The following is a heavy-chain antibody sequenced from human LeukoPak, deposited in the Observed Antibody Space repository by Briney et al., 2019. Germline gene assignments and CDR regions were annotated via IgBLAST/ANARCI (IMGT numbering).Heavy chain of an antibody. CDR2: ISSSSSNI. CDR1: GFAFNTYS. Sequence: GGSLRLSCAASGFAFNTYSIDWVRQAPGKGLEWFSYISSSSSNIYYADSVMGRFTISRDNANNSVFLQMNSLRAEDTAVYYCARVGRSGYSLDYWGQGTLVTVSS. V-gene: IGHV3-48*04. J-gene: IGHJ4*02. D-gene: IGHD3-3*01. CDR3: ARVGRSGYSLDY.